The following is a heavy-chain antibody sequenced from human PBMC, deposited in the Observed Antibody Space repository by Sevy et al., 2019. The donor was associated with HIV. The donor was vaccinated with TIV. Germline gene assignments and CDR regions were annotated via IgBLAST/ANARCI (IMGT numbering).Heavy chain of an antibody. CDR2: INHRGST. Sequence: SETLSLTCAVYGGSFSGYYWSWIRQPPGKGLEWIGEINHRGSTNYNRSLKSRVTISVDTSKNQFSLKLSSVTAADTAVYYCARSSDHDYYYYYYMDVWGKGTTVTVSS. CDR3: ARSSDHDYYYYYYMDV. CDR1: GGSFSGYY. D-gene: IGHD2-21*02. J-gene: IGHJ6*03. V-gene: IGHV4-34*01.